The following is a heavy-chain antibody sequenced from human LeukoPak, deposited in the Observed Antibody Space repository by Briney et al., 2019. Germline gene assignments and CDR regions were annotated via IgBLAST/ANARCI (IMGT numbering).Heavy chain of an antibody. Sequence: GGSLRLSCAASGFTFSSYAMSWVRQAPGEGLEWVSAISGSGGSTYYADSVKGRFTISRDNSKNTLYLQMNSLRAEDTAVYYCAKSPVLRFLEWLDYYYMDVWGKGTTVTVSS. V-gene: IGHV3-23*01. J-gene: IGHJ6*03. CDR2: ISGSGGST. CDR3: AKSPVLRFLEWLDYYYMDV. D-gene: IGHD3-3*01. CDR1: GFTFSSYA.